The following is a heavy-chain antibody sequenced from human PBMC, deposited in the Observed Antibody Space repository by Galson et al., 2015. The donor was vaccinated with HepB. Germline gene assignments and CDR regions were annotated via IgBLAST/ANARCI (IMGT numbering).Heavy chain of an antibody. Sequence: QSGAEVKKPGESLRISCKVSGYSFTTYWISWVRQMPGKGLEWMGRIDPSDSYANYSPSFQGHVSISTDKSISTAYLQWTSLKASDTAVYYCARRKPSNGWDYYPIDVWGQGTTVTVAS. V-gene: IGHV5-10-1*01. D-gene: IGHD6-19*01. CDR3: ARRKPSNGWDYYPIDV. CDR1: GYSFTTYW. J-gene: IGHJ6*02. CDR2: IDPSDSYA.